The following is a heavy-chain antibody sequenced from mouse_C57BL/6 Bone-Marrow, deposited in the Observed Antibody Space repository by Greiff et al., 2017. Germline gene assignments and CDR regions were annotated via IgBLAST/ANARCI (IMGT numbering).Heavy chain of an antibody. V-gene: IGHV1-53*01. J-gene: IGHJ2*01. CDR1: GYTFTSYW. CDR2: INPCNGGT. Sequence: QVQLQQPGTELVKPGASVKLSCKASGYTFTSYWMHWVKQRPGQGLEWIGNINPCNGGTNYNEKFKSKATLTVDKSSSTAYMQLSSLTSEDSAVYYYARNRIYYYGSSPDYWGQGTTLTVSS. D-gene: IGHD1-1*01. CDR3: ARNRIYYYGSSPDY.